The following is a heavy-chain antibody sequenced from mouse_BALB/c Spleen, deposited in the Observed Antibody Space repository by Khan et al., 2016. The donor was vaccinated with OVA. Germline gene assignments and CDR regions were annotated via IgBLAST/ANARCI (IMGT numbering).Heavy chain of an antibody. CDR2: ITPNNGGS. J-gene: IGHJ3*01. CDR1: GYTFADYN. Sequence: VRLQQSGPELVMPGTSVKIPCKASGYTFADYNVDWVKQSHGKSLEWIGDITPNNGGSIYNQKFKGKATLTVDKSSSTAYMELRSLTSEDTAVYYCTRGGFGWFAFWGQGTLVTVSA. V-gene: IGHV1-18*01. CDR3: TRGGFGWFAF.